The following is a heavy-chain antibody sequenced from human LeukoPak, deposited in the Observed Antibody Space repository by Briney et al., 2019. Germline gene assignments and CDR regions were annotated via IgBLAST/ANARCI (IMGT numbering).Heavy chain of an antibody. J-gene: IGHJ4*02. V-gene: IGHV3-48*03. CDR1: GFTFSLYE. CDR3: ARDMAAAGDY. D-gene: IGHD6-13*01. CDR2: ITRSGSTT. Sequence: GGSLRLSCAASGFTFSLYEMAWVRQAPGKGLEWVSYITRSGSTTYYADSVKGRFTISRDNAKNSLYLQMNSLTTEDTAVYYCARDMAAAGDYWGQGTLVTVSS.